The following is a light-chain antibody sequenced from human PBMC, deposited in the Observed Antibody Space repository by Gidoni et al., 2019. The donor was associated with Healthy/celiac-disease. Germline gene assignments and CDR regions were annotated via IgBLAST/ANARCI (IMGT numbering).Light chain of an antibody. J-gene: IGKJ4*01. CDR3: QQYGSSWLT. Sequence: EIVLTQSPGTLSLSPGERATLSCRASQSVSSSYLAWYQQKPGQAPGLLIYGASSRATGIPDRFSGSGSGTDFTLTISRLEPEDFAVYYCQQYGSSWLTFGGGTKVEIK. CDR1: QSVSSSY. CDR2: GAS. V-gene: IGKV3-20*01.